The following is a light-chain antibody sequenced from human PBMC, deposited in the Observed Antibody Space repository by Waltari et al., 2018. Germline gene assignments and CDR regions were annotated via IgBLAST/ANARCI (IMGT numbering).Light chain of an antibody. V-gene: IGLV1-44*01. CDR2: SNE. Sequence: QSVLPQAPSVSGTPGQRVTISCSGTNYNIGSGPVNWYQQVPGMSPKLLIYSNEQRPSGVPDGVSGSKSGTSASLAISGLQSEDEADYYCATWDGRVNGVLFGGGTKVTVL. CDR3: ATWDGRVNGVL. CDR1: NYNIGSGP. J-gene: IGLJ2*01.